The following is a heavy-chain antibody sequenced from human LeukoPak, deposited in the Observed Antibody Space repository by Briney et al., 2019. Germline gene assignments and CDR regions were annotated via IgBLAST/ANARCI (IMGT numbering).Heavy chain of an antibody. CDR1: GFTVSGNY. CDR3: AKDLKIRSNWFDP. V-gene: IGHV3-23*01. Sequence: PGGSLRLSCAASGFTVSGNYMSWVRQAPRKGLEWVSAISGSGGSTYYADSVKGRFTISRDNSKNTLYLQMNSLRAEDTAVYYCAKDLKIRSNWFDPWGQGTLVTVSS. J-gene: IGHJ5*02. CDR2: ISGSGGST.